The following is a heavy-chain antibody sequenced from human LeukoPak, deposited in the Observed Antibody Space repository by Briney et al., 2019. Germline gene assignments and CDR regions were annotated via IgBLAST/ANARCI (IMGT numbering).Heavy chain of an antibody. V-gene: IGHV4-61*02. CDR2: IYASGGT. D-gene: IGHD3-22*01. J-gene: IGHJ3*02. Sequence: SETLSLTRTVSGGSINSNTYFWNWIRQPAGKRLEWIERIYASGGTDYNPSLRSRLSMSINRSSNQISLTLRSVTAADTAVYYCARYVDPYDISPHSFDIWGQGTVVTVSS. CDR3: ARYVDPYDISPHSFDI. CDR1: GGSINSNTYF.